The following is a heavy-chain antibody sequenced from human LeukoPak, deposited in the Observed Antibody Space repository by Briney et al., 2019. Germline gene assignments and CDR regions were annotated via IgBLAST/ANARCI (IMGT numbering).Heavy chain of an antibody. J-gene: IGHJ4*02. Sequence: GGSLRLSCAASGFTFSNYAMNWVRQAPGKGLEWVSTVSAGSTTYYADSVKGRFTISRDNSKNTLYLQMNSLRAEDTAVYYCTKEQPMFDYWGQGTLVTVSS. CDR1: GFTFSNYA. CDR2: VSAGSTT. D-gene: IGHD2-2*01. CDR3: TKEQPMFDY. V-gene: IGHV3-23*01.